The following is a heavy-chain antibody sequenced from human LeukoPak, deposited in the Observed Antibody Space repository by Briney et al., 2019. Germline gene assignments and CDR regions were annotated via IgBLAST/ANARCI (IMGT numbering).Heavy chain of an antibody. CDR2: IRYDGSNK. CDR1: GFTFSSYG. CDR3: AKDQDYYDSSGPTDIDY. Sequence: PGGSLRLSCAASGFTFSSYGMRWVRQAPGKGLEWVAFIRYDGSNKYYADSVKGRFTISRDNSKNTLYLQMNSLRAEDTAVYYCAKDQDYYDSSGPTDIDYWGQGTLVTVSS. J-gene: IGHJ4*02. D-gene: IGHD3-22*01. V-gene: IGHV3-30*02.